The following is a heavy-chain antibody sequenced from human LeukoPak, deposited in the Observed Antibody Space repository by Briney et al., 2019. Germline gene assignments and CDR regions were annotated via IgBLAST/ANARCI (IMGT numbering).Heavy chain of an antibody. D-gene: IGHD3-10*01. J-gene: IGHJ4*02. V-gene: IGHV4-39*01. CDR1: GGSISSSSYY. CDR2: IYYSGST. Sequence: SETLSLTCTVSGGSISSSSYYWGWIRQPPGKGLEWIGSIYYSGSTYYNPSLKSRVTISVDTSKNQFSLKLSSVTAADTAVYYCASLPGRPGSRWGQGTLVTISS. CDR3: ASLPGRPGSR.